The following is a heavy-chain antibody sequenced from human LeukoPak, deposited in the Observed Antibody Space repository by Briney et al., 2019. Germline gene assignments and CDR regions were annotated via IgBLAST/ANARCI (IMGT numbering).Heavy chain of an antibody. CDR1: GGSISSYY. D-gene: IGHD2-15*01. Sequence: PETLSLTCTVSGGSISSYYWSWIRQPPGKGLEWIGYIYYSGSTNYNPSLKSRVTISVDTSKNQFSLKLSSVTAADTAVYYCARAGGYGAASNYYYYGMDVWGQGTTVTVSS. J-gene: IGHJ6*02. CDR2: IYYSGST. CDR3: ARAGGYGAASNYYYYGMDV. V-gene: IGHV4-59*01.